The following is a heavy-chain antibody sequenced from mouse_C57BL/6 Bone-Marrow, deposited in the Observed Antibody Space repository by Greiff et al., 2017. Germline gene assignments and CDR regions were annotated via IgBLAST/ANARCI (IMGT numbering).Heavy chain of an antibody. CDR2: IRNKANGYTT. D-gene: IGHD2-4*01. J-gene: IGHJ2*01. Sequence: EVKLVESGGGLVQPGGSLSLSCAASGFTFTDYYMSWVRQPPGKALEWLGFIRNKANGYTTEYSASVKGRFTISRDNSQSIIYLQMNALGAEDSATYYCARYDYPYYFDYWGQGTTLTVSS. CDR1: GFTFTDYY. V-gene: IGHV7-3*01. CDR3: ARYDYPYYFDY.